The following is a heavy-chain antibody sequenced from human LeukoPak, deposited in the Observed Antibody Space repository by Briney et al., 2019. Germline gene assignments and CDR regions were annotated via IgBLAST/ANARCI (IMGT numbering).Heavy chain of an antibody. CDR3: ARAGYSRAGFAYY. Sequence: GGSLRLSCAASGFTFSNYWMSWVRQAPGKGLEWVANMDQEGSEKYYVDSVKGRFTISRDNAKNSLYLQMNNLSAEDTAIYYCARAGYSRAGFAYYWGQGALVTVSS. CDR2: MDQEGSEK. D-gene: IGHD1-26*01. J-gene: IGHJ4*02. V-gene: IGHV3-7*05. CDR1: GFTFSNYW.